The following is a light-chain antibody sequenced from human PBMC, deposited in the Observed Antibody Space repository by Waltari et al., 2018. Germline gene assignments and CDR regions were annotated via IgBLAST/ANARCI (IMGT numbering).Light chain of an antibody. J-gene: IGLJ2*01. Sequence: QSVLTQPPSVSVAPGQKVTIPCSGTGSNIGNNYVSWYQQFQGTAPKLLIFDNNKRPSGIPGRFSGSKSGTSATLVITGLQTGDEADYYCGTWDTSLSKVFGGGTKLTVL. V-gene: IGLV1-51*01. CDR2: DNN. CDR1: GSNIGNNY. CDR3: GTWDTSLSKV.